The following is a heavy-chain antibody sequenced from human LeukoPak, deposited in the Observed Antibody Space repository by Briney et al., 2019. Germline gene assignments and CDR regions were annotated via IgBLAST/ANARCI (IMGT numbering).Heavy chain of an antibody. D-gene: IGHD3-10*01. CDR3: ARATMVLGVTFHPDY. J-gene: IGHJ4*02. CDR2: ISGYNGST. V-gene: IGHV1-18*01. CDR1: GYTFTTYG. Sequence: ASVKVCCRTSGYTFTTYGITWVRQAPGQGLEWMGWISGYNGSTNYAQILQGRVSMTTDTSTSTAYMELRSLRSDDTAVYYCARATMVLGVTFHPDYWGQGTLVTVSS.